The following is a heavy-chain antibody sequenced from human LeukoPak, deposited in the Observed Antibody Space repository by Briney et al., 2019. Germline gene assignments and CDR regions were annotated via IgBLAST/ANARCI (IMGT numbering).Heavy chain of an antibody. V-gene: IGHV3-7*01. Sequence: GGSLRLSCAASGFIFKKYWMNWVRQVPGKGLECLANIKEDGSETYYADSVKGRFTISRDNPKNLLFLQINSLRAEDTAVYYCAKVPYYDSSAPYHLDYWGQGTLVTVSS. CDR2: IKEDGSET. CDR1: GFIFKKYW. CDR3: AKVPYYDSSAPYHLDY. D-gene: IGHD3-22*01. J-gene: IGHJ4*02.